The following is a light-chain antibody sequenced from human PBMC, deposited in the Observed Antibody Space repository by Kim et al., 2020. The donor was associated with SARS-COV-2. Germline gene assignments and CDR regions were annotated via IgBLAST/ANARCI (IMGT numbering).Light chain of an antibody. CDR2: KAS. V-gene: IGKV1-5*03. CDR3: QQYDTYHT. J-gene: IGKJ2*01. CDR1: QNINNW. Sequence: RPASVGDSVTIACRASQNINNWLGWYQRRPGRAPKLLIYKASNLESGVPSRFSGSGSGTEFTLTIYSLQPDDFATYYCQQYDTYHTFGQGTKLEI.